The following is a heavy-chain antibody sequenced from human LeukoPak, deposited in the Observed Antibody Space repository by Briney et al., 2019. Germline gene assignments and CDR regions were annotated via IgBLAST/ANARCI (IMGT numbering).Heavy chain of an antibody. CDR2: IRGDGGSI. V-gene: IGHV3-23*01. Sequence: PGGSPRLSCAASGFTFSRYAMSWVRQAPGKGLEWVSSIRGDGGSIWYADFVKGRFTISRDNSKNTLYLQMNSLRSEDTAIYYCAKGSRLDSYDHWGRGTLVTVSS. J-gene: IGHJ5*02. CDR1: GFTFSRYA. D-gene: IGHD1-1*01. CDR3: AKGSRLDSYDH.